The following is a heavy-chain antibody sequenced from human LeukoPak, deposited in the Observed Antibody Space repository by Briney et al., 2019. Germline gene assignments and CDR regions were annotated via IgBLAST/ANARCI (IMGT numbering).Heavy chain of an antibody. CDR1: GGSISSSTYY. J-gene: IGHJ4*02. CDR3: ARLYDSSGRTPN. Sequence: PSETLSLTCTVSGGSISSSTYYWGWIRQPPGKGLEWIGSIYYSGSTYYNPSLKSRVIISVDTSKNQFSLKLSSVTAADTAVYYCARLYDSSGRTPNWGQGTLVTVSS. CDR2: IYYSGST. V-gene: IGHV4-39*07. D-gene: IGHD3-22*01.